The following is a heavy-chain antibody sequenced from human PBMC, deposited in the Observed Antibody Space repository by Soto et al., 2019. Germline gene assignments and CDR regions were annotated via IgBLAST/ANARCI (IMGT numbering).Heavy chain of an antibody. V-gene: IGHV1-18*01. CDR2: ISAYNGHT. J-gene: IGHJ5*02. D-gene: IGHD6-13*01. Sequence: QVQLVQSGAEVKKPGASVKVSCMASGYTFTTYGISWVRQAPGQGLEWMAWISAYNGHTTFAQKFQGRVTLTTDTPASTAYMELRSLGSDDTAVYYCVRDCWQYVSSWNDCFDPWGQGTLVTVAS. CDR3: VRDCWQYVSSWNDCFDP. CDR1: GYTFTTYG.